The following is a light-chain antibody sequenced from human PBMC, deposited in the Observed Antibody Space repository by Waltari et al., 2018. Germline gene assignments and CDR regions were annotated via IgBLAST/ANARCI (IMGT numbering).Light chain of an antibody. CDR2: GAS. Sequence: GSLSSSPGERVTLSCRASQSVSRALAWYQQKPGQPPRLLIFGASNRATGIPDRFSGSGSGTDFSLTISRLEPEDFAVYYCQHYVRLPATFGQGTKVEIK. CDR1: QSVSRA. J-gene: IGKJ1*01. CDR3: QHYVRLPAT. V-gene: IGKV3-20*01.